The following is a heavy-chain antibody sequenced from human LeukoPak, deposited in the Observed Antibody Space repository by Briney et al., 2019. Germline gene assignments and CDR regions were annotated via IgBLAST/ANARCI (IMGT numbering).Heavy chain of an antibody. CDR1: GFVFNNYP. CDR2: INGGGDST. D-gene: IGHD2-21*02. V-gene: IGHV3-23*01. J-gene: IGHJ6*02. Sequence: GGALRLSCAASGFVFNNYPMSWGRQAPGKGLEWVSVINGGGDSTYYADSVKGRFTISRDNSKNTLFLQMNSLRAEDTAVYYCVHCGGDCYPCCGMDGWGQGTTVTVSS. CDR3: VHCGGDCYPCCGMDG.